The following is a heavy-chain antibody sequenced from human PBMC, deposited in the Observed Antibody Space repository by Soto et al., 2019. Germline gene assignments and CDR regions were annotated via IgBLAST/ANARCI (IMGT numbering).Heavy chain of an antibody. CDR1: GGTFSSYT. Sequence: GASVKVSCKASGGTFSSYTISWVRQAPGQGLEWMGRIIPILGIANYAQKFQGRVTITADKSTSTAYMELSSLRSEDTAVYYCAREGDVVVVPAAIGQNPRGAFDIWGQGTMVTVSS. D-gene: IGHD2-2*01. V-gene: IGHV1-69*04. CDR2: IIPILGIA. CDR3: AREGDVVVVPAAIGQNPRGAFDI. J-gene: IGHJ3*02.